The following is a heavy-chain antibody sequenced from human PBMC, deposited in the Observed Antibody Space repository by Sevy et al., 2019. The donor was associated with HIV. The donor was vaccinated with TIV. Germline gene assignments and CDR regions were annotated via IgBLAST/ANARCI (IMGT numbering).Heavy chain of an antibody. CDR2: ISHDGSNK. D-gene: IGHD2-15*01. CDR1: GFTFSSYA. Sequence: GGSLRLSCAASGFTFSSYAMSWVRQAPGKGLEWVAVISHDGSNKYYVDSVKGRFAISRDNCKSTLYLQMNSLRAEDTAVDFCSRDGDVVVVVGASALFDYWGQGILVTVSS. J-gene: IGHJ4*02. V-gene: IGHV3-30*09. CDR3: SRDGDVVVVVGASALFDY.